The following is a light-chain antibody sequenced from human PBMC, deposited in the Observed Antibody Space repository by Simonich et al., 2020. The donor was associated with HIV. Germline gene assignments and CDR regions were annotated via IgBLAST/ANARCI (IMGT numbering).Light chain of an antibody. CDR2: WAS. Sequence: DIVMTQSPDSLAVSLGERATINCKSSQSVLYNSNNKDYLAWYQQKAGQPPKLLIYWASTRESGVPDRFSGSGSGTNFTLTISSLQAEDVAVYYCQQSYNTPYTFGQGTKLEIK. J-gene: IGKJ2*01. CDR1: QSVLYNSNNKDY. V-gene: IGKV4-1*01. CDR3: QQSYNTPYT.